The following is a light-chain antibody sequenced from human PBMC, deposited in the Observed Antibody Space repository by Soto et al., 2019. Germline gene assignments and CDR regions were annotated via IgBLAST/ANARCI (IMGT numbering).Light chain of an antibody. Sequence: EIVMTQSPATLSVSPGERATLSCRASQSVGSNLAWYHQKPGQHTRMLIYGASTRATGIPARFSVSGSGTEFTLTISSLHAEDFAIYCCQKYNNWPPDRTFGQGTKVEIK. CDR3: QKYNNWPPDRT. CDR1: QSVGSN. V-gene: IGKV3-15*01. J-gene: IGKJ1*01. CDR2: GAS.